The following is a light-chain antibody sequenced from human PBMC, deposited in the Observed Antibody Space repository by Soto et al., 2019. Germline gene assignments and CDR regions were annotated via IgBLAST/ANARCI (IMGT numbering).Light chain of an antibody. Sequence: DIVLTQSPATLSLSPGDRVTLSCGASQSVVGGYFAWYQQKPGLAPRLIIYDTSIRASCIPDRISGSWSGTHFTLTISRLEPEDFAVYYCQQYGSSPSFGQGTKVEIK. CDR1: QSVVGGY. CDR3: QQYGSSPS. V-gene: IGKV3D-20*01. CDR2: DTS. J-gene: IGKJ1*01.